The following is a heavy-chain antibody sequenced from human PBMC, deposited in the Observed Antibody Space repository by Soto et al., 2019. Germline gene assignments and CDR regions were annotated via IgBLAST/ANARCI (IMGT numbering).Heavy chain of an antibody. V-gene: IGHV3-23*01. CDR1: GFAFSSYA. Sequence: VQLLESGGGLVQPGGSLRLSCAASGFAFSSYAMTWVRQAPGKGLEWVSALSGSGATTYYADSVKGRFTISRDNSKNTLSLEMNSLRAEDTAVYYCAKPPESSSTFYYYGLDVWGQGTTVTASS. CDR2: LSGSGATT. J-gene: IGHJ6*02. CDR3: AKPPESSSTFYYYGLDV. D-gene: IGHD2-2*01.